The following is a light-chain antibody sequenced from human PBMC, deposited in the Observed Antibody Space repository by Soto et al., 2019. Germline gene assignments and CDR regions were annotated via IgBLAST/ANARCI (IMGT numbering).Light chain of an antibody. CDR1: QDINNY. J-gene: IGKJ1*01. CDR2: DAS. CDR3: QQYNSYPWT. V-gene: IGKV1-5*01. Sequence: DLPMTPPPSSLFALVGDRVNINCPASQDINNYLNWYQQKPGKAPKLLIYDASSLESGVPSRFSGSGSGTEFTLTITSLQPDDFATYYCQQYNSYPWTFGQGTKVDIK.